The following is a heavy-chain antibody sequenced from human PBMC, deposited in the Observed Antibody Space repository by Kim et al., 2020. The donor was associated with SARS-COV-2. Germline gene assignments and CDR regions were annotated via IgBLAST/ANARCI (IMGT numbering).Heavy chain of an antibody. CDR1: GGSISSYY. CDR3: AKDKINYDFWSGYNYYYGMDV. V-gene: IGHV4-4*07. J-gene: IGHJ6*02. CDR2: IYTSGST. Sequence: SETLSLTCTVSGGSISSYYWSWIRQPAGKGLEWIGRIYTSGSTNYNPSLKSRVTMSVDTSKNQFSLKLSSVTAADTAVYYCAKDKINYDFWSGYNYYYGMDVWGQGTTVTVSS. D-gene: IGHD3-3*01.